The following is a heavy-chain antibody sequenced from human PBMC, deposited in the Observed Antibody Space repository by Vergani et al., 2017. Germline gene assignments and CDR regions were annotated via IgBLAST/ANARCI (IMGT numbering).Heavy chain of an antibody. V-gene: IGHV1-69*12. CDR2: IIPIFGTA. CDR1: GGTFSSYA. J-gene: IGHJ6*03. CDR3: AGGGLGYCSGTRCYYYYYYKDG. Sequence: QVQLVQSGAEVKKPGSSVKVSCKASGGTFSSYAISWVRQAPGQGLEWMGGIIPIFGTANYAQKFQGRVTITADESTSTAYMELSSLRSEDTAVYYCAGGGLGYCSGTRCYYYYYYKDGRGKGTTVNVS. D-gene: IGHD2-2*01.